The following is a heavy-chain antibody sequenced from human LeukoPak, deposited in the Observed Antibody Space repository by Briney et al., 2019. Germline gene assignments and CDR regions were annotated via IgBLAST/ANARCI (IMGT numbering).Heavy chain of an antibody. J-gene: IGHJ4*02. CDR3: ATLGGHSLAAQNGY. CDR1: GYTFTDSF. D-gene: IGHD3-16*01. Sequence: ASVKVSCKASGYTFTDSFMHWVRQAPGQGLDWMGWINPNSGVTSYAQKFQGRVTMTRDTSISTAYMELSRLKSDDTAVYYCATLGGHSLAAQNGYWGQGTLSPSPQ. CDR2: INPNSGVT. V-gene: IGHV1-2*02.